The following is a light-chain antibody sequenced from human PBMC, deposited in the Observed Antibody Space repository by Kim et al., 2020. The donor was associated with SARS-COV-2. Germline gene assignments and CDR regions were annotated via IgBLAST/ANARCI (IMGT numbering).Light chain of an antibody. J-gene: IGLJ2*01. CDR2: DVR. CDR3: SSYTSNTRGV. Sequence: GQSFTTSCTGTSSDVGAYDYVSWYQQHSGKAPKLMIYDVRKRPSGVANRFSCSKAGNTASLTVSWLQADDEADYYCSSYTSNTRGVFGGGTQLTVL. CDR1: SSDVGAYDY. V-gene: IGLV2-14*04.